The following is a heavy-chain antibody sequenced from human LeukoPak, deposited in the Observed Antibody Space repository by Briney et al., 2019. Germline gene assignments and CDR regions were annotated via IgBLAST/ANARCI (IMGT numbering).Heavy chain of an antibody. Sequence: GGSLRLSCAASGFTFSSYGMHWVRQAPGKGLEWVADISYDGSNKYYADSVKGRFTISRDNSKNTLYLQMNSLRAEDTAVYYCAKDLLWFGELLRSHDAFDIWGQGTMVTVSS. J-gene: IGHJ3*02. V-gene: IGHV3-30*18. CDR3: AKDLLWFGELLRSHDAFDI. CDR2: ISYDGSNK. CDR1: GFTFSSYG. D-gene: IGHD3-10*01.